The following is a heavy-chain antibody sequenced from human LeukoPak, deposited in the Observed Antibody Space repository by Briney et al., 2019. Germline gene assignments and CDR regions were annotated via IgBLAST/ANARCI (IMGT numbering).Heavy chain of an antibody. CDR3: ARNFGDYEFDY. J-gene: IGHJ4*02. D-gene: IGHD4-17*01. Sequence: GESLKISCKGSGYTFTSYYMHWVRQAPGQGLEWMGIINPSGGSTSYAQKFQGRVTMTRDTSTSTVYMELSSLRSEDTAVYYCARNFGDYEFDYWGQGTLVTVSS. CDR2: INPSGGST. V-gene: IGHV1-46*01. CDR1: GYTFTSYY.